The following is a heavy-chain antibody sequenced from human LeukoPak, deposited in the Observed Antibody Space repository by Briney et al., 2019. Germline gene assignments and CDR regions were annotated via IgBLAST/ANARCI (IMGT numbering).Heavy chain of an antibody. J-gene: IGHJ4*02. CDR3: ARDLYDYVWGSYRYPYYFDY. D-gene: IGHD3-16*02. V-gene: IGHV3-48*01. CDR2: ISSSSSTI. CDR1: GFTFSSYS. Sequence: GGSLRLSCAASGFTFSSYSMNWVRQAPGKGLEWVSYISSSSSTIYYADSVKGRFTISRDNAKNSLYLQMNSLRAEDTAVYYCARDLYDYVWGSYRYPYYFDYWGQGTLVTVSS.